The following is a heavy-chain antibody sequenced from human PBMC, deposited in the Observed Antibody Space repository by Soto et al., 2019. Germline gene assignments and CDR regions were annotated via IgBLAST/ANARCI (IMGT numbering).Heavy chain of an antibody. D-gene: IGHD2-21*01. CDR1: GGSISSGGYY. J-gene: IGHJ4*02. CDR2: IYYSGST. Sequence: QVQLQESGPGLVKPSQTLSLTCTVSGGSISSGGYYWSWIRQHPGKGLEWIGYIYYSGSTYYNPCLKSRVTISVDTSKTQFSLKLGSVIAADTAVSYCARGGGAPHKPSDYWGQRTLVTVSS. CDR3: ARGGGAPHKPSDY. V-gene: IGHV4-31*03.